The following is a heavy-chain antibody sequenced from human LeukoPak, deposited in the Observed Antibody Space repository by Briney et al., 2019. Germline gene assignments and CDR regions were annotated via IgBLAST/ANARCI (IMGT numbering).Heavy chain of an antibody. V-gene: IGHV1-2*02. CDR3: ARVPGYCSSTSCYAFDY. J-gene: IGHJ4*02. CDR2: INPNSGGT. Sequence: ASVKVSCKASGYTFTGYYMHWVRQAPGQGLEWMGWINPNSGGTNYAQKFQGRVTMTRDTSISKAYMELSRLRSDDTAVYYCARVPGYCSSTSCYAFDYWGQGTLVTVSS. D-gene: IGHD2-2*01. CDR1: GYTFTGYY.